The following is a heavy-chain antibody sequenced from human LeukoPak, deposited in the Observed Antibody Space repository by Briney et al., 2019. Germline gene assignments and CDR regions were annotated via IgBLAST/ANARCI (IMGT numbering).Heavy chain of an antibody. J-gene: IGHJ3*02. CDR3: ARECLKFGAPDAFDI. Sequence: GGSLRLSCAASGFTFSSYGMHWVRQAPGKGLEWVAVIWYDGSNKYYADSVKGRFTISRDNSKNTLYLQVNSLRAEDTAVYYCARECLKFGAPDAFDIWGQGTMVTVSS. V-gene: IGHV3-33*01. D-gene: IGHD3-16*01. CDR1: GFTFSSYG. CDR2: IWYDGSNK.